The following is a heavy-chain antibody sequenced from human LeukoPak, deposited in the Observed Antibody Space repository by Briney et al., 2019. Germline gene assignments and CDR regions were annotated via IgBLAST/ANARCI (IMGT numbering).Heavy chain of an antibody. CDR2: ISYDGSNK. D-gene: IGHD3-3*01. Sequence: GGSLRLSCAASGFTFSSYGMPWVRQAPGKGLEWVAVISYDGSNKYYADSVKGRFTISRDNSKNTLYLQMNSLRAEDTAVYYCARDAYYDFWSGYFYYYYGMDVWGQGTTVTVSS. J-gene: IGHJ6*02. CDR1: GFTFSSYG. CDR3: ARDAYYDFWSGYFYYYYGMDV. V-gene: IGHV3-30*03.